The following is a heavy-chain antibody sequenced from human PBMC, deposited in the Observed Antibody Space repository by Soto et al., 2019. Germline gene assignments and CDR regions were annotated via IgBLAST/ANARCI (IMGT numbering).Heavy chain of an antibody. Sequence: QVQLQESGPGLVKPSQTLSLTCTVSGGSISSGGYYWSWIRQHPGKGLEWIGYIYYSGSTYYNPSLKSRVTISVDTSKNQFSMKLSFVTAADTAVYYCAREGVMTTVTRARWYFDYWGQGTLVTVSS. D-gene: IGHD4-4*01. J-gene: IGHJ4*02. CDR1: GGSISSGGYY. CDR2: IYYSGST. CDR3: AREGVMTTVTRARWYFDY. V-gene: IGHV4-31*03.